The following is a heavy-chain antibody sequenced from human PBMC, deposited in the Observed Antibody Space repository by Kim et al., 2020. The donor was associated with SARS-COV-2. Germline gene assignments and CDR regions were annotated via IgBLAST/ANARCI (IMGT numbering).Heavy chain of an antibody. CDR1: GYMFTSYG. V-gene: IGHV1-18*04. Sequence: ASVKVSCKACGYMFTSYGFSWVRQAPGQGLEWLGWISARDGNTKYGQKVQGRVIMTTDTSTKTAYMELWSLRSEDTAMYYCARGAYGDVFFDYWGQGTLV. CDR2: ISARDGNT. J-gene: IGHJ4*02. D-gene: IGHD4-17*01. CDR3: ARGAYGDVFFDY.